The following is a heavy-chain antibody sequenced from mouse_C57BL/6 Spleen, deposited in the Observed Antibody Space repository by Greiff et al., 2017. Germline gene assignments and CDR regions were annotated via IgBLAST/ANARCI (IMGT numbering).Heavy chain of an antibody. CDR1: GYTFTSYT. CDR3: ARSLWYPYYYAMDY. J-gene: IGHJ4*01. D-gene: IGHD2-1*01. Sequence: QVHVKQSGAELARPGASVKMSCKASGYTFTSYTMHWVKQRPGQGLEWIGYINPSSGYTKYNQKFKDKATLTADKSSSTAYMQLSSLTSEDSAVYYCARSLWYPYYYAMDYGGQGTSVTVSS. CDR2: INPSSGYT. V-gene: IGHV1-4*01.